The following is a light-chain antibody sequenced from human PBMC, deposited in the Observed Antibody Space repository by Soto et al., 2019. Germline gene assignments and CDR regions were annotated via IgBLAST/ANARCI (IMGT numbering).Light chain of an antibody. V-gene: IGKV1-5*01. CDR3: DKYGCYYYR. CDR1: QSISSW. J-gene: IGKJ1*01. Sequence: DIQMTQSPSTLSASIGDRVTITCRASQSISSWSAWYQQKPGKAPKLLIYDASKMASGVQSRFSGSGSGTELSLAISSVQPDDFAIYFCDKYGCYYYRFGRGPKVDIK. CDR2: DAS.